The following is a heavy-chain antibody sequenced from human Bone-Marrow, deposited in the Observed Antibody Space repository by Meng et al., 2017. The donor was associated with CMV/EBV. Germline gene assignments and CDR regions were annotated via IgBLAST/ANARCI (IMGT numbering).Heavy chain of an antibody. D-gene: IGHD3-10*01. CDR3: ARESSPIPFDY. Sequence: GESLKISCAPSGFTFSSYSMNWIRQAPGKGLEWVSSITSSSTSKYYADSVRGRFTISRDNAKNSLYLQMNSLTVEDSAVYYCARESSPIPFDYWGQGALVTVSS. CDR1: GFTFSSYS. J-gene: IGHJ4*02. CDR2: ITSSSTSK. V-gene: IGHV3-21*06.